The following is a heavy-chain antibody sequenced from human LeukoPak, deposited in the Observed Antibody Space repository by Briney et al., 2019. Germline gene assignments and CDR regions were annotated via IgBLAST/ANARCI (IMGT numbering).Heavy chain of an antibody. CDR1: GFTFSNAW. V-gene: IGHV3-15*01. CDR3: TAHLYSGTYFDY. D-gene: IGHD1-26*01. J-gene: IGHJ4*02. Sequence: PGGSLRLSCAASGFTFSNAWMSWVRQAPGKGLEWVGRFKSKTDGGTTDYAAPVKGRFTISGDDAKNTLYLEMNSLKAEDTAVYYCTAHLYSGTYFDYWGQGTLVTVSS. CDR2: FKSKTDGGTT.